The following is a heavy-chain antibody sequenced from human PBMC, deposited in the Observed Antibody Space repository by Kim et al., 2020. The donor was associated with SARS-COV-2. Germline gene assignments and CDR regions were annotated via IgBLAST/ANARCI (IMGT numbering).Heavy chain of an antibody. CDR3: AKDRRIAAAGREEFDP. J-gene: IGHJ5*02. Sequence: GGSLRLSCAASGFTFSSYAMHWVRQAPGKGLEWVAVIWYDGSNKYYADSVKGRFTISRDNSKNTLYLQMNSLRAEDTAVYYCAKDRRIAAAGREEFDPWGQGTLVTVSS. CDR2: IWYDGSNK. D-gene: IGHD6-13*01. V-gene: IGHV3-33*06. CDR1: GFTFSSYA.